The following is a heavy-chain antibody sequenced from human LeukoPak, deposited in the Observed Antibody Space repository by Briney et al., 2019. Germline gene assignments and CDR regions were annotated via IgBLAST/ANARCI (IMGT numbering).Heavy chain of an antibody. CDR3: AREGVYSSTWAPFDY. V-gene: IGHV3-21*01. CDR1: GFTFSSYS. Sequence: GGSLRLSCAASGFTFSSYSVNWVRQAPGKGLEWVSSISSSSSYIYYADSVKGRFTISRDNAKNSLYLQMNSLRAEDTAVYYCAREGVYSSTWAPFDYWGQGTLVTVSS. D-gene: IGHD6-13*01. CDR2: ISSSSSYI. J-gene: IGHJ4*02.